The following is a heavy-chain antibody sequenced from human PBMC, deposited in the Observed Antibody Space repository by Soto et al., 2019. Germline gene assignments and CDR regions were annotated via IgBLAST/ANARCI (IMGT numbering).Heavy chain of an antibody. CDR2: IYFRGST. V-gene: IGHV4-59*01. CDR1: GGSISSYY. Sequence: SETLSLTCTVSGGSISSYYWSWIRQPPGKGLEWIGYIYFRGSTNYNPSLKSRVTMSIDTSKNHFSLKLSFVTAADTAVYFCTRDVDFGEEDVWGQGTTVTVSS. CDR3: TRDVDFGEEDV. J-gene: IGHJ6*02. D-gene: IGHD4-17*01.